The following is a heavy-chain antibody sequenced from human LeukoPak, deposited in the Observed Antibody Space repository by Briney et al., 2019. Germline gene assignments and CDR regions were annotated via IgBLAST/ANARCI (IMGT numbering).Heavy chain of an antibody. CDR2: ISSDASYD. J-gene: IGHJ4*02. CDR3: AEGGNSSINY. Sequence: GVSLRLSCAASGFTFSSYGMHWVRQAPGKGLEWVAHISSDASYDHYVDSVKGRFTISRDNSKNTLYLQVDSVRGEDTAVYYCAEGGNSSINYWGQGTLVTVSS. CDR1: GFTFSSYG. V-gene: IGHV3-30*18. D-gene: IGHD4-11*01.